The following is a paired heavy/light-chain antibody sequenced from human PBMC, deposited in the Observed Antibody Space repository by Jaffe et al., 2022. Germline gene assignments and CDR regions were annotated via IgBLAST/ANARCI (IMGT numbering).Heavy chain of an antibody. CDR2: FIPLVGVT. V-gene: IGHV1-69*02. CDR3: ARFGVDEYTGYYMDV. CDR1: GFPFSDYI. D-gene: IGHD3-9*01. J-gene: IGHJ6*04. Sequence: QVRLVQSGAEVKRPGSSVKVSCKASGFPFSDYIFNWLRQAPGQGLEWMGRFIPLVGVTVYAPSFQDRLTITADVNTNTVYMEMSSLRSADTAVYYCARFGVDEYTGYYMDVWGKGTTVTVSS.
Light chain of an antibody. CDR1: QSISNN. J-gene: IGKJ1*01. CDR3: HQHYNWLWT. V-gene: IGKV3-15*01. CDR2: DAS. Sequence: DIVMTQSPATLSVSLGERATLSCRASQSISNNLTWYQQKAGQTPRLLIYDASTRATGIPARFTGSGSGTEFTLTITSLQSEDLAVYYCHQHYNWLWTFGQGTKVEIK.